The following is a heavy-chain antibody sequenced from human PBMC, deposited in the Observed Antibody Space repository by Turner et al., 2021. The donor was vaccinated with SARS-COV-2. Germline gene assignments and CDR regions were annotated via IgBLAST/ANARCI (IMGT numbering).Heavy chain of an antibody. Sequence: QVQLVESGGGVVQPGRSLRLSFAASGFTFSSYGMHWVRQAPGKGLEWVEVISYDGSNKYYADSVKGRFTISRDNSKNTLYLQMNSLRAEDTAVYYCAKDGAPFLLYFGEPTFYFDYWGQGTLVTVSS. V-gene: IGHV3-30*18. J-gene: IGHJ4*02. CDR1: GFTFSSYG. D-gene: IGHD3-10*01. CDR3: AKDGAPFLLYFGEPTFYFDY. CDR2: ISYDGSNK.